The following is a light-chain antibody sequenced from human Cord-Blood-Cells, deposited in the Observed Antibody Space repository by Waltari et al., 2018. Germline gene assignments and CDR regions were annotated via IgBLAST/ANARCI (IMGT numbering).Light chain of an antibody. CDR2: DAS. CDR1: QSISSW. J-gene: IGKJ1*01. Sequence: IQITQSPSTLSASVGDRVTITCRARQSISSWLAWYQQKPGKDPKLLIYDASSLESGVPSRFSVSGSGTEFTLTISSLQPDDFATYYCQQYNSYSWTFGQGTKVEIK. V-gene: IGKV1-5*01. CDR3: QQYNSYSWT.